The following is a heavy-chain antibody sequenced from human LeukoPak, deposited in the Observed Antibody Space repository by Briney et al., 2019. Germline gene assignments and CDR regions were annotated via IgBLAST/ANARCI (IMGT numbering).Heavy chain of an antibody. V-gene: IGHV1-69*17. D-gene: IGHD6-13*01. J-gene: IGHJ6*02. CDR3: ARDRSSWYTEYYYYYGMDV. CDR2: IIPIFGIA. CDR1: GGTFSSYA. Sequence: GSSVKVSCKASGGTFSSYAIGWVRQAPGQGLEWMGGIIPIFGIANYAQKFQGRVTITADKSTSTAYMELSSLRSEDTAVYYCARDRSSWYTEYYYYYGMDVWGQGSTVTVSS.